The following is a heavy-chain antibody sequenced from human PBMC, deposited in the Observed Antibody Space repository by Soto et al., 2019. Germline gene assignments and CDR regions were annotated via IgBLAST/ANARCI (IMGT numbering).Heavy chain of an antibody. V-gene: IGHV3-21*01. CDR3: ARIGQMGDYYYGMDV. J-gene: IGHJ6*02. CDR2: ISSSSSYI. D-gene: IGHD3-16*01. CDR1: GFTFSSYS. Sequence: GGSLRLSCAASGFTFSSYSMNCVRQAPGKGLEWVSSISSSSSYIYYADSVNGRFTISKDNAKNSLYLQMNSLRAEDTAVYYCARIGQMGDYYYGMDVWGPGTTVTVSS.